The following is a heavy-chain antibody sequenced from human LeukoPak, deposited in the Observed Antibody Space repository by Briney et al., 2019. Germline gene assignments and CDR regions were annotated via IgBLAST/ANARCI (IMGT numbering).Heavy chain of an antibody. D-gene: IGHD6-19*01. J-gene: IGHJ5*02. CDR1: GFTFSDYH. V-gene: IGHV3-11*01. CDR3: ARRTGMTLPGWLRVVDL. Sequence: GGSLRLSCAASGFTFSDYHMNWIRQAPGKGLGWLSHISSSGSTIYYTDSVKGRFTISGDNSKNSLYLQMNSLRDEDTAVYYCARRTGMTLPGWLRVVDLWGQGTLVTVSS. CDR2: ISSSGSTI.